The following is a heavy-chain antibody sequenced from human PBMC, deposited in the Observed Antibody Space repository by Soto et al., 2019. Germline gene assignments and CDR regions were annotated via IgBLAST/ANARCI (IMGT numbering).Heavy chain of an antibody. D-gene: IGHD6-19*01. CDR2: ISSSSSYI. V-gene: IGHV3-21*01. CDR1: GFTFSSYS. Sequence: EVQLVESGGGLVKPGGSLRLSCAASGFTFSSYSMNWVRQAPGKGLEWVSSISSSSSYIYYADSVKGRFTISRDNAKNSLYLQMNSLRDEDTAVYYCARGGSGCPRSPNGGGNFDYCGQGTLV. CDR3: ARGGSGCPRSPNGGGNFDY. J-gene: IGHJ4*02.